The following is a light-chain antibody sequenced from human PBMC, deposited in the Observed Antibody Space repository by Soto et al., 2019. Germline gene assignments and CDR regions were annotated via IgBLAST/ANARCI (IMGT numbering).Light chain of an antibody. CDR3: QQRYNWPPLT. CDR1: QSVGIH. V-gene: IGKV3-11*01. J-gene: IGKJ4*01. CDR2: EAS. Sequence: EVALTQSPGTLSLSPGERATHTCRASQSVGIHVAWYQQKPGRAPRLLIYEASNRATGIPARFSGSGSGTDFVLTISSLEPEDFAVYYCQQRYNWPPLTFGGGTKVEIK.